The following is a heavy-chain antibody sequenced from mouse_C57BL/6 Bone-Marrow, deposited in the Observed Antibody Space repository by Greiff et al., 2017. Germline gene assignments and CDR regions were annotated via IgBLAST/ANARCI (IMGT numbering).Heavy chain of an antibody. Sequence: EVQLMESGGGLVKPGGSLKLSCAASGFTFSDYGMHWVRQAPEKGPEWVAYISSGSSTIYYADTVKGRFTISRDNAKNTLFLQMTSLRSEDTAMYYCARPGFQFFYYYAMDYWGQGTSVTVSS. CDR1: GFTFSDYG. CDR2: ISSGSSTI. J-gene: IGHJ4*01. V-gene: IGHV5-17*01. CDR3: ARPGFQFFYYYAMDY.